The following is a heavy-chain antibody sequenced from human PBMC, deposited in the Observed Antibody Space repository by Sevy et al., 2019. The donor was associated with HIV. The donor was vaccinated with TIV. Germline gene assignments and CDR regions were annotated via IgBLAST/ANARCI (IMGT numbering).Heavy chain of an antibody. D-gene: IGHD2-21*02. CDR1: GFTFSSYD. V-gene: IGHV3-30*18. J-gene: IGHJ6*02. Sequence: GGSLRLSCAASGFTFSSYDMHWVRQAPGKGLEWVAVISYDGSNKYYADSVKGRFTISRDNSKNTLYLQMNSLRAEDTAVYYCAKDQGDTVYYYYGMDVWGQGTTVTVSS. CDR3: AKDQGDTVYYYYGMDV. CDR2: ISYDGSNK.